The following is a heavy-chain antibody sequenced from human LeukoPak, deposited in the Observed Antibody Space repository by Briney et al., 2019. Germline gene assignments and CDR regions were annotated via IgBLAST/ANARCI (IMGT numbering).Heavy chain of an antibody. CDR3: ARMELGYSYGSLDL. J-gene: IGHJ2*01. V-gene: IGHV1-2*02. CDR1: GYTFTGYY. CDR2: INPNSGGT. Sequence: ASVKVSCKASGYTFTGYYMHWVRQAPGQGLEWMGWINPNSGGTNYAQKFQGRVTMTRDTSISTAYMELSRLRSDDTAVYYCARMELGYSYGSLDLWGRGTLVTVSS. D-gene: IGHD5-18*01.